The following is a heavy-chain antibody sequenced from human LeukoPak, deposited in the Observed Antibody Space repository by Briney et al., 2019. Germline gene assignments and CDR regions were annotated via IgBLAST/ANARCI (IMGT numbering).Heavy chain of an antibody. D-gene: IGHD2-15*01. CDR1: GGTFSSYA. V-gene: IGHV1-69*13. CDR2: IIPIFGTA. Sequence: SVKVSCTASGGTFSSYAISWVRQAPGQGLEWMGGIIPIFGTANYAQKFQGRVTITADESTSTAYMELSSLRSEDTAVYYCAREFVVAVAANPRNYYYYYGMDVWGQGTTVTVSS. CDR3: AREFVVAVAANPRNYYYYYGMDV. J-gene: IGHJ6*02.